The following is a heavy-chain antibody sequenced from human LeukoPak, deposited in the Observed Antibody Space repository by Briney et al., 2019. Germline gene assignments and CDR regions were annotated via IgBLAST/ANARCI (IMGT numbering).Heavy chain of an antibody. J-gene: IGHJ6*02. Sequence: SETLSLTCTVSGGSISSGDYYWSWIRQPPGKGLEWIGYIYYSGSTNYNPSLKSRVTISVDTSKNQFSLKLSSVTAADTAVYYCARALGYDFWSGYPQGMDVWGQGTTVTVSS. V-gene: IGHV4-61*08. CDR1: GGSISSGDYY. D-gene: IGHD3-3*01. CDR3: ARALGYDFWSGYPQGMDV. CDR2: IYYSGST.